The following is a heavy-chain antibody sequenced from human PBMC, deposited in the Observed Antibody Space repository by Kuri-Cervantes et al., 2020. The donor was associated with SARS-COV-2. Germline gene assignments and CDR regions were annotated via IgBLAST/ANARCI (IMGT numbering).Heavy chain of an antibody. CDR3: ARARSSIGVVRGAMYYFWHMDV. CDR1: GGSFSNYN. Sequence: SETLSLTCAVYGGSFSNYNWNWIRQSPGKGLEWIAEINHSGSTSYNPSLKSRFTISVDTFKNQFSLKVRSVAAADTAVYYCARARSSIGVVRGAMYYFWHMDVWSKGTTVTVSS. J-gene: IGHJ6*03. D-gene: IGHD3-10*01. V-gene: IGHV4-34*01. CDR2: INHSGST.